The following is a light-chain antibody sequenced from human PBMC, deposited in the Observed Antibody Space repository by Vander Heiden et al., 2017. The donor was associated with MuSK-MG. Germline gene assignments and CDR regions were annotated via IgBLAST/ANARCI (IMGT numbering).Light chain of an antibody. CDR3: QQYNSYPWT. CDR1: QSISSW. Sequence: DIQMTQSPSTLYASVGDRVTITCRASQSISSWLAWYQQKPGKAPKLLIYKASSLESGVPSRFSGSGSGTEFTLTISSLQPDDFATYYCQQYNSYPWTFGQGTKVXIK. J-gene: IGKJ1*01. V-gene: IGKV1-5*03. CDR2: KAS.